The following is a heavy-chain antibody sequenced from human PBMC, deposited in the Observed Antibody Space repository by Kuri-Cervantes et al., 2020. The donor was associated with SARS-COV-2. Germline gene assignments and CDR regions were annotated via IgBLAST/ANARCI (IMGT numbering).Heavy chain of an antibody. V-gene: IGHV3-7*01. CDR2: IKQDGSEK. Sequence: KVSCAVSVLTFSSYSMTWVRRAPGKGLEWVANIKQDGSEKYYVDSVKGRFAISRDNSKNTLYLQMNSLRAEDTAVYYCANSLLMRIDYWGQGTLVTVSS. CDR3: ANSLLMRIDY. J-gene: IGHJ4*02. D-gene: IGHD2-15*01. CDR1: VLTFSSYS.